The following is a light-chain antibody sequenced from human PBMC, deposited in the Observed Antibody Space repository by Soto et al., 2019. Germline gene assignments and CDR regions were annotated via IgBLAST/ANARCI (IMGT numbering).Light chain of an antibody. V-gene: IGLV2-14*03. J-gene: IGLJ2*01. Sequence: QSALTQPASVSGSPGQSITISCTGTSSDFDAYKFVSWYQQHPGKAPKLLIYDVRNRPSGVSNRFSGSKSDNAASLTISGLQAEDEADYYCSSYIATSTIFGGGTKLTVL. CDR1: SSDFDAYKF. CDR3: SSYIATSTI. CDR2: DVR.